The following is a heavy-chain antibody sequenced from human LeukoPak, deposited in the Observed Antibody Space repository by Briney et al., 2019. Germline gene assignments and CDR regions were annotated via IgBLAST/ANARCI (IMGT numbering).Heavy chain of an antibody. D-gene: IGHD6-19*01. Sequence: GGSLRFSCAASGFTFSSYWMHWVRQAPGKGLVWVSRINSDGSSTSYADSVKGRFTIPRDNAKNTLYLQMNSLRAEDTAVYYCARDQGIAVARPFDYWGQGTLVTVSS. V-gene: IGHV3-74*01. CDR1: GFTFSSYW. J-gene: IGHJ4*02. CDR2: INSDGSST. CDR3: ARDQGIAVARPFDY.